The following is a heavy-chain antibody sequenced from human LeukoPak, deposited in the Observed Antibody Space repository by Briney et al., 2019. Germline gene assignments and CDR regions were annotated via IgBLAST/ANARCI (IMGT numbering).Heavy chain of an antibody. CDR3: ARGRDGYNYFDAFDI. Sequence: GESLKISCKGSGYSFTSYWIGWVRQMPGKGLEWMGIIYPDDSDTRYSPSFQGQVTISADKSISTAYLQWSSLKASDIAMYYCARGRDGYNYFDAFDIWGQGTMVTLSS. J-gene: IGHJ3*02. CDR2: IYPDDSDT. CDR1: GYSFTSYW. V-gene: IGHV5-51*01. D-gene: IGHD5-24*01.